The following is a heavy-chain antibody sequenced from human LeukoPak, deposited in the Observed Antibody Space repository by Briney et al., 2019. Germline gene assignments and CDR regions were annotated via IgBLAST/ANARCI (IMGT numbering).Heavy chain of an antibody. CDR1: GYTFTGYD. D-gene: IGHD3-9*01. CDR2: INPNSGGT. Sequence: GASVKVSCKASGYTFTGYDMHWARQAPVQGLEWMGWINPNSGGTNYAQKFQGRVTMTRETSISTAYMELSRLRSDDTAVYYCSFFQAEDGIRDFDWLSSWGQGTLVTVSS. CDR3: SFFQAEDGIRDFDWLSS. V-gene: IGHV1-2*02. J-gene: IGHJ5*02.